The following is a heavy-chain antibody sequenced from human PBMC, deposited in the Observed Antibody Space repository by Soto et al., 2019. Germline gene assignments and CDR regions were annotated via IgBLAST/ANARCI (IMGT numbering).Heavy chain of an antibody. J-gene: IGHJ3*02. V-gene: IGHV1-18*01. CDR3: ARGLGYCSSTSCYAFDI. D-gene: IGHD2-2*01. CDR1: GYTFTNFG. CDR2: ISAYNGNT. Sequence: ASVKVSCKASGYTFTNFGISWVRQAPGQGLEWMGWISAYNGNTNYAQKFQGRVTMTTDTSTSTAYMEVRSLRFDDTAVYYCARGLGYCSSTSCYAFDIWGQGTMVTVSS.